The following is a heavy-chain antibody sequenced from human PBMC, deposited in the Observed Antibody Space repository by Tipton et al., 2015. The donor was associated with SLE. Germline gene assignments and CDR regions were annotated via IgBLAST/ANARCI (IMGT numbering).Heavy chain of an antibody. CDR1: GFTFSSYA. J-gene: IGHJ2*01. CDR2: ISYDGSNK. D-gene: IGHD5-24*01. Sequence: SLRLSCAASGFTFSSYAMHWVRQAPGKGLEWVAVISYDGSNKYYADSVKGRFTISRDNSKNTLYLQMNSLRAEDTAVYYCAKMGIQAGPRLEYFDLWGRGTLVTVSS. V-gene: IGHV3-30*04. CDR3: AKMGIQAGPRLEYFDL.